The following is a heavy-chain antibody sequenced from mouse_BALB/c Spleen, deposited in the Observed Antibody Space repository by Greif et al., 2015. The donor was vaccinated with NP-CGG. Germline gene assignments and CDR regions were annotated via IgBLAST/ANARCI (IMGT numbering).Heavy chain of an antibody. CDR1: GYTFTSYW. V-gene: IGHV1S41*01. CDR3: ARYYYGYGYFDY. CDR2: IAPGSGST. D-gene: IGHD1-2*01. J-gene: IGHJ2*01. Sequence: DLVKPGASVKLSCKASGYTFTSYWINWIKQRPGQGLEWIGRIAPGSGSTYYNEMFKGKATLTVDTSSSTAYIQLSSLSSEDSAVYLCARYYYGYGYFDYWGQGTTLTVSS.